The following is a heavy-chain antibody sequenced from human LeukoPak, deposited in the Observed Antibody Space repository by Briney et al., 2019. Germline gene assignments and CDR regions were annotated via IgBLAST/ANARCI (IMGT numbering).Heavy chain of an antibody. D-gene: IGHD2-2*01. CDR3: ARINIDCSSTSCYVFDP. J-gene: IGHJ5*02. CDR2: IIPILGIA. CDR1: GGTFSSYA. V-gene: IGHV1-69*04. Sequence: ASVKVSCKAPGGTFSSYAISWVRQAPGQGLEWMGRIIPILGIANYAQKFQGRVTITADKSTSTAYMELSSLRSEDTAVYYCARINIDCSSTSCYVFDPWGQGTLVTVSS.